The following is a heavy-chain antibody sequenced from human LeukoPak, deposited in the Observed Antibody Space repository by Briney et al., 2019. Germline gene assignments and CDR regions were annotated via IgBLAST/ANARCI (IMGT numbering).Heavy chain of an antibody. CDR1: GFTFSSYG. V-gene: IGHV3-30*18. CDR2: ITYDGSNK. Sequence: GGSLRLSCAASGFTFSSYGMHWVRQAPGKGLEWVAVITYDGSNKYYADSVKGRFTISRDNSKNTLYLQMNSLRAEDTAVYYCAKATYYCDSSGFWGDYWGQGTLVTVSS. D-gene: IGHD3-22*01. J-gene: IGHJ4*02. CDR3: AKATYYCDSSGFWGDY.